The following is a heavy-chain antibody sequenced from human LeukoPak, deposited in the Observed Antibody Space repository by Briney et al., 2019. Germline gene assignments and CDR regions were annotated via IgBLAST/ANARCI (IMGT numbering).Heavy chain of an antibody. CDR1: GESFSGYF. D-gene: IGHD5-18*01. J-gene: IGHJ6*02. V-gene: IGHV4-34*01. CDR2: SNHFGST. CDR3: ARGRLQLWSFPLPYNHYAIDV. Sequence: SETLSLTCAVSGESFSGYFWTWIRQPPGKGLEWIGESNHFGSTDYNPSLKSRVTISVDTSKKQSSLNVRSVTDADTAVYFCARGRLQLWSFPLPYNHYAIDVWGQGTTVTVSS.